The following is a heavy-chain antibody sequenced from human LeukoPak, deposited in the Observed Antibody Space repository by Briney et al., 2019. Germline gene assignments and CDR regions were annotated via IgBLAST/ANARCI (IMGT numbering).Heavy chain of an antibody. Sequence: ASVKVSCKVSGFTPADLSMHWVRQAPGKGLEWVGGFDRKNGDTIYAQRFRGRVTLTEDTSTGTAYMDLSSLSADDTAVYYCATFCATTTCPGYQHYYYFMDVWGKGTTVTVSS. D-gene: IGHD2-2*01. J-gene: IGHJ6*03. CDR3: ATFCATTTCPGYQHYYYFMDV. CDR2: FDRKNGDT. V-gene: IGHV1-24*01. CDR1: GFTPADLS.